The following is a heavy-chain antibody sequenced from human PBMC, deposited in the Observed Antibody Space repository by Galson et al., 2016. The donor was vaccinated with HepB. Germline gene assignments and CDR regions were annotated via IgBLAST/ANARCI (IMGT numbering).Heavy chain of an antibody. Sequence: SLRLSCAASGFTLTDYYMSWIRQAPGKGLEWVSYITGTHSYTKYADSVKGRFTISRDSAKNSLYLQMSSLRAEDTAVYYCAREGVLAARPADYWGQGTQVTVSS. CDR2: ITGTHSYT. J-gene: IGHJ4*02. D-gene: IGHD6-6*01. CDR3: AREGVLAARPADY. V-gene: IGHV3-11*06. CDR1: GFTLTDYY.